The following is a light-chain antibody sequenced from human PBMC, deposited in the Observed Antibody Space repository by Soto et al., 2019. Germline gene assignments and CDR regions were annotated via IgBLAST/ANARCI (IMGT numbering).Light chain of an antibody. CDR1: SGHSSYA. J-gene: IGLJ2*01. CDR3: QTWGTGIHVV. Sequence: QLVLTQSPSASASLGASVKLTCTLSSGHSSYAIAWHQQQPEKGPRYLMKLNSDGSHSKGAGIPDRFSGASSGAERYLTTSSLQSAGEACYSCQTWGTGIHVVFGGGTKPTLL. CDR2: LNSDGSH. V-gene: IGLV4-69*01.